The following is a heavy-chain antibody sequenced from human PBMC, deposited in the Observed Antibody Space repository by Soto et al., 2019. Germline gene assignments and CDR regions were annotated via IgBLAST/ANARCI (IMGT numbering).Heavy chain of an antibody. V-gene: IGHV3-7*03. J-gene: IGHJ4*02. CDR2: IEEDGRET. Sequence: PWGSLRLSCAASGFTFSDYWMSWVRQAPGKGLEWVANIEEDGRETNYVDSVKGRFTISRDNAKNSLYLQMNSLRAEDTALYYCARDIPDHWGQGTLVTVSS. CDR1: GFTFSDYW. CDR3: ARDIPDH. D-gene: IGHD2-21*01.